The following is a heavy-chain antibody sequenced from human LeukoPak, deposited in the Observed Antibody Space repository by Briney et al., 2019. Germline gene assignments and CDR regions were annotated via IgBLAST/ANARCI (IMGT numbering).Heavy chain of an antibody. CDR3: ARQNFVVVPAIPIFEY. CDR2: INHSGST. D-gene: IGHD2-21*02. CDR1: GGSFSGYY. J-gene: IGHJ4*02. V-gene: IGHV4-34*01. Sequence: ASETLSLTCAVYGGSFSGYYWSWIRQPPGKGLEWIGEINHSGSTNYNPSLKSRVTISVDSSKNQFSLKLTSVTAADTAVYYCARQNFVVVPAIPIFEYWGQGTL.